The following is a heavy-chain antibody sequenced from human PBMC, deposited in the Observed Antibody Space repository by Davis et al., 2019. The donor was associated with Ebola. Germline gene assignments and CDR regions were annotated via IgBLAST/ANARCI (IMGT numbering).Heavy chain of an antibody. CDR2: INTNTGNP. J-gene: IGHJ6*04. CDR3: ARDPYDYGDTYYYYYYGMDV. V-gene: IGHV7-4-1*02. D-gene: IGHD4-17*01. CDR1: GYTFTSYA. Sequence: ASVKVSCKASGYTFTSYAMNWVRQAPGQGLEWMGWINTNTGNPTYAQGFTGRFVFSLDTSVSTAYLQISSLKAEDTAVYYCARDPYDYGDTYYYYYYGMDVWGKGTTVTVSS.